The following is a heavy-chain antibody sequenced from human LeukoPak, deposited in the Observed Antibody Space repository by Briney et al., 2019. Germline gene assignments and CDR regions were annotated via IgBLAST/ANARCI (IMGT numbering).Heavy chain of an antibody. D-gene: IGHD3-3*01. CDR1: GFTFSSYG. Sequence: PGRSLRLSCAASGFTFSSYGMHWVRQAPGKGLEWVAVISYDGSNKYYADSVKGRFTISRDNSKNTLYLQMNSLRAEDTAVYYCARENQTYYDFWSGYYRVYYYYGMDVWGQGTTVTVSS. V-gene: IGHV3-30*03. CDR2: ISYDGSNK. CDR3: ARENQTYYDFWSGYYRVYYYYGMDV. J-gene: IGHJ6*02.